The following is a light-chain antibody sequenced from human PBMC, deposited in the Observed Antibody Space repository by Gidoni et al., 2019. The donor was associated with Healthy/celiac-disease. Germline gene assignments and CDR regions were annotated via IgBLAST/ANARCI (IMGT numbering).Light chain of an antibody. V-gene: IGLV1-47*01. J-gene: IGLJ2*01. CDR2: RNN. CDR3: AAWDDSLSVNVV. Sequence: QSVLTQPPSASGTPGPRVTISCSGSSSNIGSNYVYWYQQLPGTAPKLLIYRNNQRPSGVPDRFSGSKSGTSASLAVSGLRSEDEADYYCAAWDDSLSVNVVFGGGTKLTVL. CDR1: SSNIGSNY.